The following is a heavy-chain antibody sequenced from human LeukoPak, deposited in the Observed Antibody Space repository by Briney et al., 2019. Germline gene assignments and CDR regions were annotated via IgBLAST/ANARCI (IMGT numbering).Heavy chain of an antibody. D-gene: IGHD2-2*01. V-gene: IGHV3-53*01. CDR2: LYSGGSI. Sequence: GGSLRLSCAASGISVSSNHMTWVRQAPGEGLEWVSVLYSGGSIFYADSVKGRFTISRDNSKNTLYPQMNSLRAEDTAVYYCAKARAYCSSTSCYRPVDYWGQGTLVTVSS. J-gene: IGHJ4*02. CDR3: AKARAYCSSTSCYRPVDY. CDR1: GISVSSNH.